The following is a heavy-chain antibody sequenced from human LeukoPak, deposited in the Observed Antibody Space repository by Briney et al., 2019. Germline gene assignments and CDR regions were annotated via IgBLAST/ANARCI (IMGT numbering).Heavy chain of an antibody. V-gene: IGHV1-2*02. CDR1: GCTFTGYY. J-gene: IGHJ3*02. Sequence: GASVKVSCKASGCTFTGYYMHWVRQAPGQGLEWMGWINPNSGGTNYAQKFQGRVTMTRDTTISTAYMELSRLRSDDTAVYYCASAGITAALSFDIWGQGTMVTVSS. D-gene: IGHD6-13*01. CDR2: INPNSGGT. CDR3: ASAGITAALSFDI.